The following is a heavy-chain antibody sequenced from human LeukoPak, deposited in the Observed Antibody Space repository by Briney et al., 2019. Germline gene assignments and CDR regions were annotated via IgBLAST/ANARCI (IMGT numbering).Heavy chain of an antibody. CDR3: AKHMVRGVNSYYYGMDV. J-gene: IGHJ6*02. CDR1: GFTFSSYA. CDR2: ISGSGGSI. V-gene: IGHV3-23*01. D-gene: IGHD3-10*01. Sequence: GGSLRLSCAASGFTFSSYAMSWVRQAPGKGLEWVSAISGSGGSIYYADSVKGRFTISRDNSKNTLYLQMNSLRAEDTAVYYCAKHMVRGVNSYYYGMDVWGQGTTVTVSS.